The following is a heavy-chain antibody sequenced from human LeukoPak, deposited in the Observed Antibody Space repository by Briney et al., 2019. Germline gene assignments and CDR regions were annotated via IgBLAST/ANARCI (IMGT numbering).Heavy chain of an antibody. V-gene: IGHV3-30*04. J-gene: IGHJ1*01. CDR1: GFTFSSYA. Sequence: GGSLRLSCAASGFTFSSYAMHWVRQAPGKGLEWVAVISYDGSNKYYADSVKGRFTISRDNSKNTLYLQMNSLRAEDAAVYYCARDGDCSGGSCYWEYFQRWGQGTLVTVSS. CDR2: ISYDGSNK. D-gene: IGHD2-15*01. CDR3: ARDGDCSGGSCYWEYFQR.